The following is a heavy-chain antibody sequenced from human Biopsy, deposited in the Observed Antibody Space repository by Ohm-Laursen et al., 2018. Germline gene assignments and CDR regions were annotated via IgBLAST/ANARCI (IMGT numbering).Heavy chain of an antibody. J-gene: IGHJ6*02. CDR2: INHSGRT. V-gene: IGHV4-34*01. CDR3: VRGVDYYDPYHYYALDV. Sequence: TLSLTCPVYGGSFNGYYWSWIRQTPGKGLEWIGEINHSGRTNYNPSLKSRVTISVDTSKNQFSLKVRSVTAADTAVYYCVRGVDYYDPYHYYALDVWGQGTTVTVSS. D-gene: IGHD3-22*01. CDR1: GGSFNGYY.